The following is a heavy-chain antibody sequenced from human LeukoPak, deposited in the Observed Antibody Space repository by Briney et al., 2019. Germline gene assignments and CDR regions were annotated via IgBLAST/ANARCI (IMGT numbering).Heavy chain of an antibody. D-gene: IGHD1-7*01. CDR2: FDPEDGET. V-gene: IGHV1-24*01. J-gene: IGHJ4*02. Sequence: ASVKVSCKVSGYTLTELSMHWVRQAPGKGLEWMGGFDPEDGETIYAQKFQGRVTMTEDTPTDTAYMELSSLRSEDTAVYYCATVTGTTFDFDYWGQGTLVTVSS. CDR1: GYTLTELS. CDR3: ATVTGTTFDFDY.